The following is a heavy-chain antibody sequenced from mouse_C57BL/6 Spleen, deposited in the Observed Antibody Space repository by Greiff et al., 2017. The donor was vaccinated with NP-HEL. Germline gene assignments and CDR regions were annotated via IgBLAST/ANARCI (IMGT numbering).Heavy chain of an antibody. CDR3: ARDYYGSHFDY. D-gene: IGHD1-1*01. CDR2: INPNNGGT. CDR1: GYTFTDYN. J-gene: IGHJ2*01. V-gene: IGHV1-22*01. Sequence: VQLQQSGPELAKPGASVKMSCKASGYTFTDYNMHWVKQSHGKSLEWIGYINPNNGGTSYNQKFKGKAKLTVNKSSSTAYMELRSLTSEDSAVYYCARDYYGSHFDYWGQGTTLTVSS.